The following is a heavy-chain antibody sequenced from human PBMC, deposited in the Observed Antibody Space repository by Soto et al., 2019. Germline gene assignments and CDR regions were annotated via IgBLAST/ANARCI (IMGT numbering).Heavy chain of an antibody. J-gene: IGHJ5*02. CDR3: AKLGGGSGRSLFDP. D-gene: IGHD3-10*01. Sequence: EVQLLESGGGLVQLGGSLRLSCAASGFTFSNYAMSWVRQAPGKGLEWVSGISSTGGSTYYADSVKGRFTISRDNSKNTLYVQMNSLRAEDTAVYYCAKLGGGSGRSLFDPWGQGTLVTVSS. CDR2: ISSTGGST. V-gene: IGHV3-23*01. CDR1: GFTFSNYA.